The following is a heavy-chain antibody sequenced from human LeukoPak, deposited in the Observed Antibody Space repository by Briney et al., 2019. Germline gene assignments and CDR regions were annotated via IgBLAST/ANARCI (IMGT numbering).Heavy chain of an antibody. D-gene: IGHD3-3*01. V-gene: IGHV4-39*07. CDR3: ARVVRFLEWLNPPSYYYYGMDV. CDR1: GGSISSSSYY. J-gene: IGHJ6*02. CDR2: IYYSGST. Sequence: PSETLSLTCTVSGGSISSSSYYWGWIRQPPGKGLEWIGSIYYSGSTQYNPSLKSRVTISVDTSKNQFSLKLSSVTAADTAVYYCARVVRFLEWLNPPSYYYYGMDVWGQGTTVTVSS.